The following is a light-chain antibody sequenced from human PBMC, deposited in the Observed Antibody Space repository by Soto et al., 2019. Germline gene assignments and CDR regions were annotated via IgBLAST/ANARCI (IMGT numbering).Light chain of an antibody. Sequence: DIQMTQSPSSLSASLGYRVTITCLASQSISGYLNWYQQKPGKAPNLLICAASSLQSGVPSRFSGSGSGTDFTRTSNSLHPEDFATYYCQQSYSTPITFGQGTRLEIK. CDR2: AAS. V-gene: IGKV1-39*01. CDR3: QQSYSTPIT. J-gene: IGKJ5*01. CDR1: QSISGY.